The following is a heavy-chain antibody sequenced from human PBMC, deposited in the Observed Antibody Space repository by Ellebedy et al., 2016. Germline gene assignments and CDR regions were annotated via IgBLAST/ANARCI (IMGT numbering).Heavy chain of an antibody. J-gene: IGHJ4*02. CDR2: MNSDGSST. V-gene: IGHV3-74*01. Sequence: GGSLRLSXAASGFTFSSSWMHWVRQAPGTGLVWVSRMNSDGSSTSYADSVKGRFTISRDNAKKSLYLQMNNLRSEDTAVYRCASAIDYWGQGTLVTVSS. CDR3: ASAIDY. CDR1: GFTFSSSW.